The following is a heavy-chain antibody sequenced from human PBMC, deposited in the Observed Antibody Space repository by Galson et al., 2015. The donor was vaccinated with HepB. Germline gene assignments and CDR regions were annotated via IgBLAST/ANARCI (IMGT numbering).Heavy chain of an antibody. Sequence: SVKVSCKASGFTFTSSAMQWVRQARGQRLEWIGWIVVGSGNTNYAQKFQERVTITRDMSTSTAYMELSSLRSEDTAVYYCAADTPAAGTGYYYYYGMDVWGQGTTVTVSS. J-gene: IGHJ6*02. CDR2: IVVGSGNT. V-gene: IGHV1-58*02. CDR3: AADTPAAGTGYYYYYGMDV. D-gene: IGHD6-13*01. CDR1: GFTFTSSA.